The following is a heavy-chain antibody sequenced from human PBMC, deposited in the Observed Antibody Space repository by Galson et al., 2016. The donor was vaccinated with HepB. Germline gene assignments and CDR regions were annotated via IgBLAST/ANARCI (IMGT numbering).Heavy chain of an antibody. Sequence: PALVKPTQTLTLTCSPSGFSLSDSGLGVDWFRQPPGKPPEWHGPTHWDDDKRYSPPLTPRLTITKDTSKTQVVLTMTNMDPVDTPTYLCAHRDRNGLGLWGQGALVTVSS. CDR2: THWDDDK. D-gene: IGHD1-14*01. J-gene: IGHJ4*02. V-gene: IGHV2-5*02. CDR1: GFSLSDSGLG. CDR3: AHRDRNGLGL.